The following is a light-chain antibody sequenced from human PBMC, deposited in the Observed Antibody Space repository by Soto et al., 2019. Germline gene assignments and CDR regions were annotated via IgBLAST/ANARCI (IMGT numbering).Light chain of an antibody. CDR1: QGINSN. Sequence: EIVMTQSPATLSVSLGGGATLSCRASQGINSNLAWYQQKPGQPPRLLIYDASNRATGIPARFSGSGSGTDFTLTISSLETEDFAVYYWQQRSNWPLVTFRPGTRVDVK. CDR3: QQRSNWPLVT. J-gene: IGKJ3*01. V-gene: IGKV3D-11*01. CDR2: DAS.